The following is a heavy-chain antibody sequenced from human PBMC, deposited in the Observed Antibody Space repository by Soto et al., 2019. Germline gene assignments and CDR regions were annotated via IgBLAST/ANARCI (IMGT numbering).Heavy chain of an antibody. V-gene: IGHV3-30-3*01. CDR1: GFTFSSYA. J-gene: IGHJ4*02. Sequence: PGGSLRLSCAASGFTFSSYAMRWVRQAPGKGLEWVAVISYDGSNKYYADSVKGRFTISRDNSKNTLYLQMNSLRAEDTAVYYCARGRFLEWLAFDYWGQGTLVTVSS. CDR3: ARGRFLEWLAFDY. D-gene: IGHD3-3*01. CDR2: ISYDGSNK.